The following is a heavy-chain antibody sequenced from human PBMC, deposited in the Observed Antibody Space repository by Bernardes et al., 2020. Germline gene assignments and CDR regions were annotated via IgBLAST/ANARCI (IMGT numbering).Heavy chain of an antibody. CDR1: GFTFRNYA. D-gene: IGHD5-18*01. V-gene: IGHV3-23*01. Sequence: GGSLRLSCAASGFTFRNYAMSWARQAPGKGLEWVSAISGSGGSTYYADSVKGRFTISRDNSKNTLYLQINSLRAEDTALYYCAKDRDTTTGDAFDIWGQGTMVTVSS. CDR2: ISGSGGST. J-gene: IGHJ3*02. CDR3: AKDRDTTTGDAFDI.